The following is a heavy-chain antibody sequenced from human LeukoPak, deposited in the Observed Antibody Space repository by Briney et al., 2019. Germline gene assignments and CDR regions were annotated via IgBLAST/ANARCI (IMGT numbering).Heavy chain of an antibody. CDR3: XXXXXXXXXXAAIRVGDWFDP. CDR1: GGSISSGDYY. Sequence: SQTLSLTCTVSGGSISSGDYYWSWIRQPPGKGLEWIGYIYYSGSTYYNPSLKSRVTISVDTSKNQFSLKLSSVTAADTAVYYXXXXXXXXXXXAAIRVGDWFDPWGQGTLVTVSS. V-gene: IGHV4-30-4*01. J-gene: IGHJ5*02. CDR2: IYYSGST. D-gene: IGHD2-2*02.